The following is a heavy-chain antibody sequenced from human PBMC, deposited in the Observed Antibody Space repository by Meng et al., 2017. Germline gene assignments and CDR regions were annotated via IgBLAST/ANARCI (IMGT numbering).Heavy chain of an antibody. CDR2: ISAYNGNT. Sequence: GQCRGGVTMPGAPVKDSCKAHRYTFTGYGISWVRQAPGQGLEWMGWISAYNGNTNYTQKLQGRVTMTTDTSTSTAYMELRSLRSDDTAVYYCARVSHTYYYDSSGYYPSDYWGQGTLVTVSS. D-gene: IGHD3-22*01. CDR1: RYTFTGYG. V-gene: IGHV1-18*01. CDR3: ARVSHTYYYDSSGYYPSDY. J-gene: IGHJ4*02.